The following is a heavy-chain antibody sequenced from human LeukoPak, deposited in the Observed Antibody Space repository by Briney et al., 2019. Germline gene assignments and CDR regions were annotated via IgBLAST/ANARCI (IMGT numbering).Heavy chain of an antibody. D-gene: IGHD3-10*01. V-gene: IGHV3-30*03. J-gene: IGHJ4*02. CDR3: ARDLGWFGEYLDY. CDR2: ISYDGSNK. CDR1: GFTFSSYA. Sequence: GGSLRLSCAASGFTFSSYAMSWVRQAPGKGLEWVAVISYDGSNKYYADSVKGRFTISRDNSKNTLYLQMNSLRAEDTAVYYCARDLGWFGEYLDYWGQGTLVTVSS.